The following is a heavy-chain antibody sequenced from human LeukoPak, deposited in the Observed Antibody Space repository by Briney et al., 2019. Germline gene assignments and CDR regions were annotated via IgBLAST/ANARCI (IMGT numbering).Heavy chain of an antibody. CDR1: GGSISSYY. CDR3: ARNKRFSAFDY. Sequence: PSETLSLTCTVSGGSISSYYWSWVRQPAGKGLEWIGRIYTSGSTNYNPSLKSRVTMSVNTSKNQFSLKLSSVTAADTAVYYCARNKRFSAFDYWGQGTLVTVSS. D-gene: IGHD3-3*01. J-gene: IGHJ4*02. V-gene: IGHV4-4*07. CDR2: IYTSGST.